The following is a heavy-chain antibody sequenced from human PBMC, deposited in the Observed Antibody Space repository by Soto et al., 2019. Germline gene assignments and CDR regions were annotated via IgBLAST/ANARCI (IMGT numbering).Heavy chain of an antibody. J-gene: IGHJ4*02. CDR1: GVSISSHDW. CDR2: SHQSGNT. Sequence: QVQLQESGPGLVKPSGTLSLTCAVSGVSISSHDWWTWVRQPPGKGLEWIGESHQSGNTNYNSSLERRVTRSLDKSKNLFSLQLNSVTVANTAVYYCATRDTGRVYWGQGTLVTVSS. V-gene: IGHV4-4*02. D-gene: IGHD2-2*02. CDR3: ATRDTGRVY.